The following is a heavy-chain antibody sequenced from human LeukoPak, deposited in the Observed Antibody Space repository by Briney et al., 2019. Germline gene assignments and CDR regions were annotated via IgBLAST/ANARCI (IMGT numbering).Heavy chain of an antibody. CDR3: AKDPGYGGNSELDY. CDR1: GFTFSSYA. J-gene: IGHJ4*02. Sequence: GGSLRLSCAASGFTFSSYAMHWVRQAPGKGLEWVAVISHDGSNKYYADSVKGRFTITRDNSKNTLYLQMNSLRAEDTAVYYCAKDPGYGGNSELDYWGQGTLVTVSS. D-gene: IGHD4-23*01. CDR2: ISHDGSNK. V-gene: IGHV3-30-3*01.